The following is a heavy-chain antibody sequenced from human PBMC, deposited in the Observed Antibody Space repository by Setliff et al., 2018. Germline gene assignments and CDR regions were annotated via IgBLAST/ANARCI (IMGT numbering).Heavy chain of an antibody. CDR2: INAGNGNT. CDR1: GYSFAKYA. J-gene: IGHJ3*02. Sequence: ASVKVSCKASGYSFAKYALHWVRQAPGQRLEWMGWINAGNGNTKCSQNFQGRVTITRDTSASTAYAELSSLRSEDTAVYYCAREVLPLVREEAFYIWGQGTMVTVSS. V-gene: IGHV1-3*01. CDR3: AREVLPLVREEAFYI. D-gene: IGHD2-2*01.